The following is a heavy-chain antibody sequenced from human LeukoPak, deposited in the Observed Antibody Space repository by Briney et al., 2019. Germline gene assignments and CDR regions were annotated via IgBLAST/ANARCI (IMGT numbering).Heavy chain of an antibody. J-gene: IGHJ4*02. CDR3: TRDRGAYNLYDY. D-gene: IGHD1-1*01. V-gene: IGHV3-49*03. CDR2: IRSKAYGETA. CDR1: GFTLGDYA. Sequence: GGSLRLSCTASGFTLGDYAMSWIRQAPGKGLEWVGFIRSKAYGETADYAASVKGRFTISRDDSKAIAYLQMNSLKTEDTAVYHCTRDRGAYNLYDYWGQGTLVTVSS.